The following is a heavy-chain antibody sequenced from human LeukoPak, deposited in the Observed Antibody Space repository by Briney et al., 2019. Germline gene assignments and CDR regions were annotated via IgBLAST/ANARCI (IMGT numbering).Heavy chain of an antibody. J-gene: IGHJ4*02. CDR3: AVASRGYSSGWYYFDY. V-gene: IGHV1-69*13. CDR1: GYTFTSYG. CDR2: IIPIFGTA. D-gene: IGHD6-19*01. Sequence: SVKVSCKASGYTFTSYGISWVRQAPGQGLEWMGGIIPIFGTANYAQKFQGRVTITADESTSTAYMELSSLRSEDTAVYYCAVASRGYSSGWYYFDYWGQGTLVTVSS.